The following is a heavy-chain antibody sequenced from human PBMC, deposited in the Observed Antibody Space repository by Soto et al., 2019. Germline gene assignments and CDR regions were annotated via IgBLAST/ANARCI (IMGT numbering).Heavy chain of an antibody. D-gene: IGHD6-6*01. Sequence: GGSLRLSCAASEFTFSSYAMSWVRQAPGKGLEWVSAISGSGDTTYYADSVKGRFTISRDNSKNTLYLQINSLRAEDTAVYYCASSSYYYYGMDVWGQGTTVTVS. J-gene: IGHJ6*02. CDR1: EFTFSSYA. CDR2: ISGSGDTT. V-gene: IGHV3-23*01. CDR3: ASSSYYYYGMDV.